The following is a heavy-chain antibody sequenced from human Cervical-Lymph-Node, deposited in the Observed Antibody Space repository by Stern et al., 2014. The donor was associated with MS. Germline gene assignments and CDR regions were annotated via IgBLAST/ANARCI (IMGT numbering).Heavy chain of an antibody. CDR2: INGDGRST. CDR1: GFTFSSDW. CDR3: TRGSFGYGVFEY. J-gene: IGHJ4*02. V-gene: IGHV3-74*02. Sequence: EVQLVESGGGLVQPGESLRLSCAASGFTFSSDWMHWVRQAPGQGLVWVSRINGDGRSTYYADSVKGRFTVSRDNAKNTLYLQMDSLRAEDTAVYFCTRGSFGYGVFEYWGQGSLVTVSS. D-gene: IGHD3-3*02.